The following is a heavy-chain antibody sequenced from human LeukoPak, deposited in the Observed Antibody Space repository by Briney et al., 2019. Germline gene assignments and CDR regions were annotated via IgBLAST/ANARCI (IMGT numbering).Heavy chain of an antibody. CDR3: ARERMVPAATYFYYYGMDV. V-gene: IGHV6-1*01. Sequence: SQTLSLTCAISGDSVSSNSAAWNWIRQSPSRGLEWLGRTYYRSKWFNDYAVSVKSRITINPDTFKNQFSLQLNSVTPEDTAVYYCARERMVPAATYFYYYGMDVWGKGTTVTVSS. J-gene: IGHJ6*04. CDR2: TYYRSKWFN. D-gene: IGHD2-2*01. CDR1: GDSVSSNSAA.